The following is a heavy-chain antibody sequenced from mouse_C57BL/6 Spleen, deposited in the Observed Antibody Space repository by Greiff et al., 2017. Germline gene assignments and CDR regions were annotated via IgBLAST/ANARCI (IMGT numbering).Heavy chain of an antibody. D-gene: IGHD2-3*01. CDR2: INPNNGGT. J-gene: IGHJ3*01. CDR3: ARPGSSYDGTGSSFSY. Sequence: VQLQQSGPELVKPGASVKISCKASGYTFTDYYMNWVKQSHGKSLEWIGDINPNNGGTRYNQKFKGKATLTVDKSSSTAYMELRTLTSEDAAVYYCARPGSSYDGTGSSFSYWGQGTLVTVSA. V-gene: IGHV1-26*01. CDR1: GYTFTDYY.